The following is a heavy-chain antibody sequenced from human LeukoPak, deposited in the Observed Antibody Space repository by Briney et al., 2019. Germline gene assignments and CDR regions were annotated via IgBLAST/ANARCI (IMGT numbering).Heavy chain of an antibody. CDR3: ARDIVVVVAARNDAFDI. CDR2: TSSSSSYI. CDR1: GFTFSSYS. D-gene: IGHD2-15*01. V-gene: IGHV3-21*01. J-gene: IGHJ3*02. Sequence: GGSLRLSCAASGFTFSSYSMNWVRQAPGKGLEWVSSTSSSSSYIYYADSVKGRFTISGDNAKNSLYLQMNSLRAEDTAVYYCARDIVVVVAARNDAFDIWGQGTMVTVSS.